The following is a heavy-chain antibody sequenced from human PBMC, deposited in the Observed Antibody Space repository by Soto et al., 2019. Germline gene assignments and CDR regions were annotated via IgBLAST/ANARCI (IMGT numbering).Heavy chain of an antibody. Sequence: GGSLRLSCAASGFTFSDYYMSWIRQAPGKGLEWVSYISSSGSTIYYADSVKGRFTISRDNAKNSLYLQMNSLRAEDTAVYYCARDHVVYYYGSGNFDYWGQGTLVTGSS. CDR1: GFTFSDYY. V-gene: IGHV3-11*01. CDR2: ISSSGSTI. CDR3: ARDHVVYYYGSGNFDY. J-gene: IGHJ4*02. D-gene: IGHD3-10*01.